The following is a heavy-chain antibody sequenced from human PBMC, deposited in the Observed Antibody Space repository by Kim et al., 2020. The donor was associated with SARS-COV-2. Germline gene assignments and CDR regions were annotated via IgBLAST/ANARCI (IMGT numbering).Heavy chain of an antibody. D-gene: IGHD3-3*01. Sequence: GGSLRLSCAASGFTFSSYWMHWVRQAPGKGLVWFSRIKHDGSTTAYADSVKGRFTISRDNAENTLYLQMNSLSAEDTAVYYCVRDLEWLLYDYWGQGTLV. CDR3: VRDLEWLLYDY. CDR1: GFTFSSYW. J-gene: IGHJ4*02. V-gene: IGHV3-74*01. CDR2: IKHDGSTT.